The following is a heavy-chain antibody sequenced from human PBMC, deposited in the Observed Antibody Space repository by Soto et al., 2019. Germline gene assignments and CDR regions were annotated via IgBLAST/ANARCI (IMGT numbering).Heavy chain of an antibody. CDR2: ITDSGDDT. D-gene: IGHD2-2*01. CDR3: AKLGSSSWSPHYYFDY. J-gene: IGHJ4*02. V-gene: IGHV3-23*01. CDR1: GFTFNNYA. Sequence: GGSLRLSCAASGFTFNNYAMGWVRQAPGKGLEWVSAITDSGDDTYYTDSVKGRFTISRDNSKSTLYLQMNSLRAEDTAIYYCAKLGSSSWSPHYYFDYWGQGTLVTVSS.